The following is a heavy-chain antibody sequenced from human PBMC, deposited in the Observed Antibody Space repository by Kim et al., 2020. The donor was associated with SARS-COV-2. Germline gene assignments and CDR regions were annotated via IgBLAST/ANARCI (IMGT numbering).Heavy chain of an antibody. CDR1: GYTFTGYY. J-gene: IGHJ5*02. CDR2: INPNSGGT. CDR3: ASEGIAMVRGVRSWFDP. V-gene: IGHV1-2*02. Sequence: ASVKVSCKASGYTFTGYYMHWVRQAPGQGLEWMGWINPNSGGTNYAQKFQGRVTMTRDTSNSTAYMELSRLRSDDTAVYYCASEGIAMVRGVRSWFDPWGQSTLVSVSS. D-gene: IGHD3-10*01.